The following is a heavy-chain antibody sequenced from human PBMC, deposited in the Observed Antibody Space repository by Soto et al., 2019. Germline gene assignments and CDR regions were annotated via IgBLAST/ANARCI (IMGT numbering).Heavy chain of an antibody. J-gene: IGHJ4*02. V-gene: IGHV3-30*18. CDR3: AKDSTAYIVGPFDY. D-gene: IGHD1-26*01. CDR2: ISYDGSNK. Sequence: PGGSLRLSCAASGFTFSSYGMHWVRQAPGKGLEWVAVISYDGSNKYYADSVKGRFTISRDNSKNTLYLQMNSLRAEDTAVYYCAKDSTAYIVGPFDYWGQGT. CDR1: GFTFSSYG.